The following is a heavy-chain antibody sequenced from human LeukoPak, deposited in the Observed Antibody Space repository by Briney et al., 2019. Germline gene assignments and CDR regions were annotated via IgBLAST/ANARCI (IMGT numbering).Heavy chain of an antibody. J-gene: IGHJ4*02. D-gene: IGHD5-12*01. CDR1: GGTISSYA. CDR3: ARDDSGYHSN. V-gene: IGHV1-69*04. Sequence: ASVKVSSKASGGTISSYAISWARQPPGQGREWMGRIIPILGIANYAQKIQGRGTITADKSTSTAYMELSSLRSEDTAVYYCARDDSGYHSNWGQGTLVTVSS. CDR2: IIPILGIA.